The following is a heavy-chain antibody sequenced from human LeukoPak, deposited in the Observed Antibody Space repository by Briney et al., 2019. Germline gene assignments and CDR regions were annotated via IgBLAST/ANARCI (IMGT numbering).Heavy chain of an antibody. Sequence: ASVKVSCKASGYPFTGYYMHWLRQAPGQGPEWMGWINPNSGGANYAQIFQGRVTMTRDTSISTVYMQLSGLRSDDTAVYYCARHIDSSGYYYLFDYWGQGTLVTASS. CDR2: INPNSGGA. CDR1: GYPFTGYY. J-gene: IGHJ4*02. V-gene: IGHV1-2*02. CDR3: ARHIDSSGYYYLFDY. D-gene: IGHD3-22*01.